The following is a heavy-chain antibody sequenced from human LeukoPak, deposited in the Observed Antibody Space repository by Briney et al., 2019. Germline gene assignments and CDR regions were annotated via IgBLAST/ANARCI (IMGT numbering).Heavy chain of an antibody. CDR2: ISGSGGST. D-gene: IGHD6-19*01. CDR1: GFTFNNYA. Sequence: GGSPRLSCAASGFTFNNYAMSWVRQAPGKGLEWVSTISGSGGSTYYADSVKGRFTISRDNSKNTLYLQMNSLRAEDTAVYYCASSTGSGWCDFDYWGQGTLVTVSS. V-gene: IGHV3-23*01. CDR3: ASSTGSGWCDFDY. J-gene: IGHJ4*02.